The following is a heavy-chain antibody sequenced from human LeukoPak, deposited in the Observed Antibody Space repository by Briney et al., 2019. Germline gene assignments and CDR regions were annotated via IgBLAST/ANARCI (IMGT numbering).Heavy chain of an antibody. D-gene: IGHD3-10*02. J-gene: IGHJ6*04. CDR1: GFTFSSYS. Sequence: GGSLRLSCAASGFTFSSYSMNWVCQAPGKGLEWVSSISSSSSYIYYADSVRGRFTISRDNAKNSLYLQMNSLRAEDTAVYYCAELGITMIGGVWGKGTTVTISS. CDR3: AELGITMIGGV. V-gene: IGHV3-21*01. CDR2: ISSSSSYI.